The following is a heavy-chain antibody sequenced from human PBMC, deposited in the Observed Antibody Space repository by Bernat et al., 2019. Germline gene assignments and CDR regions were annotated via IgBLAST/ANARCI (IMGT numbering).Heavy chain of an antibody. CDR3: ARDLASTAFWEVDY. CDR2: INSDTGVT. J-gene: IGHJ4*02. V-gene: IGHV1-2*06. Sequence: QVQLAQPGAEVKKPGASVKVSCKASGYIFTDSFIQWVRQAPGQGLEWMGRINSDTGVTTYTQKFKGRVTMTRDTSISTAYMELSSLTSDDTAVYYCARDLASTAFWEVDYWGRGTQVTVSS. CDR1: GYIFTDSF. D-gene: IGHD2-21*02.